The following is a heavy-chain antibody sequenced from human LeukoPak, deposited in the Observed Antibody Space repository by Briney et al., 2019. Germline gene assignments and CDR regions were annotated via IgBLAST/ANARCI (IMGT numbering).Heavy chain of an antibody. CDR1: GFPFGSYV. CDR3: ARDHDWAFDL. D-gene: IGHD3-9*01. CDR2: INHNAEMI. J-gene: IGHJ4*02. V-gene: IGHV3-48*02. Sequence: GGSLRLSCEASGFPFGSYVMSWVRQAPGKGLEWIAYINHNAEMIFYPDFVKGRFTIFRDNAKNSLYLQMNALRYEDTAIYYCARDHDWAFDLWGQGTLVTVSS.